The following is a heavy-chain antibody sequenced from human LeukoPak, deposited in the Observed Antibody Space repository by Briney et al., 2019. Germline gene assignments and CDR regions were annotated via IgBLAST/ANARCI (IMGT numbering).Heavy chain of an antibody. CDR1: GFTFTNSA. J-gene: IGHJ3*01. Sequence: SVKVSCKASGFTFTNSAVQWLRQARGQRLEWIGWIVVGSGNTNYAQKFQERVTITRDMSTSLVYMELSSLRSEDTAVYYCAAEAAYYYDSRDGLDVWGQGTMVTVSS. CDR3: AAEAAYYYDSRDGLDV. V-gene: IGHV1-58*01. CDR2: IVVGSGNT. D-gene: IGHD3-22*01.